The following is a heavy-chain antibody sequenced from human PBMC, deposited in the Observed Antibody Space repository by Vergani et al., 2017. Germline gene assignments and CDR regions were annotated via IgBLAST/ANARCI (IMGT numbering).Heavy chain of an antibody. Sequence: VQLVESGGGLVQPGRSLRLSCAASGFTFSSYGMHWVRQAPGKGLEWVAVISYDGSNKYYADSVKGRFTISRDNSKNTLYLQMNSLRAEDTAVYYCAKDFWWQRYLDYWGQGTLVTVSS. V-gene: IGHV3-30*18. CDR1: GFTFSSYG. D-gene: IGHD2-8*02. CDR3: AKDFWWQRYLDY. J-gene: IGHJ4*02. CDR2: ISYDGSNK.